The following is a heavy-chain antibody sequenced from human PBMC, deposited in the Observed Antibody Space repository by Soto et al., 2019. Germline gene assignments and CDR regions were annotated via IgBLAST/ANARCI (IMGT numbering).Heavy chain of an antibody. CDR1: GGSFSGYY. D-gene: IGHD2-15*01. V-gene: IGHV4-34*01. Sequence: QVQLQQWGAGLLKPSETLSLNCAVYGGSFSGYYWSWIRQPPGKGLEWIGEINHRGSINYNPSLKSRVTMSVDTSKNQFSLKLNSWTAANTAVFYCARSSRMRIPAASGRDYYYHGLEVWGHGTAVTVSS. CDR2: INHRGSI. J-gene: IGHJ6*02. CDR3: ARSSRMRIPAASGRDYYYHGLEV.